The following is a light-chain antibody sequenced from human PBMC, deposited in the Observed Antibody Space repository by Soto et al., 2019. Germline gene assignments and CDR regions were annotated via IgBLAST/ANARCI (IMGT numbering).Light chain of an antibody. V-gene: IGKV3-20*01. Sequence: EIGMTQTPATLSVSPGERATLSCRASQSININLAWYQQKPGQAPRLLIYGASSRATGIPDRFRASASGTDFTLTISRLEPEDFAVYFCQQYGGSPAITFGQGTLLEIK. CDR2: GAS. J-gene: IGKJ5*01. CDR1: QSININ. CDR3: QQYGGSPAIT.